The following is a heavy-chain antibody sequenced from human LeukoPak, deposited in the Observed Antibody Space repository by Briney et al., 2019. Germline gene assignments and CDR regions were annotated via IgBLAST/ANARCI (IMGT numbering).Heavy chain of an antibody. J-gene: IGHJ6*02. V-gene: IGHV4-39*07. CDR2: IYYSGTT. CDR3: ATNILHYCSSTSCPTKYYYYYGMDV. Sequence: PSETLSLTCTVSGGSISSSSHYWGWIRQSPGKGLEWIATIYYSGTTYYNPSLKSRVTISVDTSKNQFSLKLSSVTAADTAVYYCATNILHYCSSTSCPTKYYYYYGMDVWGQGTTVTVSS. CDR1: GGSISSSSHY. D-gene: IGHD2-2*01.